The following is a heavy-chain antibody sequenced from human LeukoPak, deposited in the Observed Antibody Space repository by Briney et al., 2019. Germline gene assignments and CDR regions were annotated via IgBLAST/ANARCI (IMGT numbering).Heavy chain of an antibody. Sequence: ASVKVSCKASGYTLTSYDINWVRQATGQGLEWMGWMNPNSGNTGYAQKFQGRVTMTRNTSISTAYMELSSLRSEDTAVYYCARSGSGKYYYYMDVWGKGTTVTVSS. J-gene: IGHJ6*03. D-gene: IGHD3-10*01. CDR1: GYTLTSYD. V-gene: IGHV1-8*01. CDR2: MNPNSGNT. CDR3: ARSGSGKYYYYMDV.